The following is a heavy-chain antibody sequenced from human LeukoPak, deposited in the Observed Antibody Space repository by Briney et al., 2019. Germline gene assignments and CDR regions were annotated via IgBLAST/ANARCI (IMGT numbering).Heavy chain of an antibody. D-gene: IGHD3-3*01. V-gene: IGHV1-46*01. CDR3: ARAALVGYDFWSGYFTGIGWFDP. CDR2: INPSGGST. J-gene: IGHJ5*02. CDR1: GYTFTSYY. Sequence: GASVKVSCKASGYTFTSYYMHWVRQAPGQGLEWMGIINPSGGSTSYAQKFQGRVTMTRDTSTSTVYMELSSLRSEDTAVYYCARAALVGYDFWSGYFTGIGWFDPWGQGTLVTVSS.